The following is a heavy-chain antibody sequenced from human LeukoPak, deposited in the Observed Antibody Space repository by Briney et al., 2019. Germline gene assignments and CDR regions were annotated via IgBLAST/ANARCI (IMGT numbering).Heavy chain of an antibody. CDR2: VSGNGGST. J-gene: IGHJ3*02. V-gene: IGHV3-23*01. CDR1: GFTFRSYA. Sequence: GGSLRLSCAASGFTFRSYAMSWVRQAPGKGLEWVSGVSGNGGSTYYVDSVKGRFTISRDNSKNTLYLQMNSLRAEDTAVYYCARDQGSSWYSVGAFDIWGQGTMVTVSS. D-gene: IGHD6-13*01. CDR3: ARDQGSSWYSVGAFDI.